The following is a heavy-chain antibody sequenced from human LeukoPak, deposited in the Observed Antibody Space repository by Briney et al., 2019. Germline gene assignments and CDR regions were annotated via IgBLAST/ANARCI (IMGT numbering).Heavy chain of an antibody. D-gene: IGHD5-24*01. CDR2: ISYDGSNK. Sequence: GGSLRLSCAASGFTFSSYAMHWVRQAPGKGLEWVAVISYDGSNKYYADSVKGRFTISGDNSKNTLYLQMNSLRAEDTAVYYCARDQGPDGYNLYYFDYWGQGTLVTVSS. J-gene: IGHJ4*02. CDR1: GFTFSSYA. V-gene: IGHV3-30-3*01. CDR3: ARDQGPDGYNLYYFDY.